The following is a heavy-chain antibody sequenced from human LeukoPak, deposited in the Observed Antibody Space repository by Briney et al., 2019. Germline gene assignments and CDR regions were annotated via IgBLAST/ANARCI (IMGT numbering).Heavy chain of an antibody. J-gene: IGHJ5*02. D-gene: IGHD5-24*01. CDR2: VYYSGTT. CDR1: GDSISSHY. V-gene: IGHV4-59*11. CDR3: ARVVETIQWATWFDP. Sequence: PSDTLSLTCSVSGDSISSHYWGWIRQTPGKGLEWTGDVYYSGTTVYNPSLRSRVTVSVDTSKNEFSLKLSSMTTADTAVYYCARVVETIQWATWFDPCGQGTLVTVS.